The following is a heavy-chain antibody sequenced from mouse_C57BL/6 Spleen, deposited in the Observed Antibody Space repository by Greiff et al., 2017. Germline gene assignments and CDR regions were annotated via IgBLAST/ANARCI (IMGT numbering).Heavy chain of an antibody. CDR2: IDPSDSYT. Sequence: VQLQQPGAELVRPGTSVKLSCKASGYTFTSYWMHWVKQRPGQGLEWIGVIDPSDSYTNYNQKFTGKATLTVDTSSSTAYMQLSSLTSEASAVYYCARPEGIYYYSNYGGFDDWGQGTTLTVSS. V-gene: IGHV1-59*01. J-gene: IGHJ2*01. D-gene: IGHD2-5*01. CDR1: GYTFTSYW. CDR3: ARPEGIYYYSNYGGFDD.